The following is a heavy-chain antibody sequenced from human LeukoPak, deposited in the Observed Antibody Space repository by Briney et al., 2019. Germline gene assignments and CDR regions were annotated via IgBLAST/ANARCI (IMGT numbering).Heavy chain of an antibody. V-gene: IGHV4-59*01. CDR3: ARHVWLQPFDY. CDR1: GGSITSYY. D-gene: IGHD3-9*01. J-gene: IGHJ4*02. Sequence: PSETLSLTCTVSGGSITSYYWSWIRQPPGKGLEWLGYIYYIGSTNYNLSLKSRVTISVDTSKNQFSLKLSSVTAADTAVYYCARHVWLQPFDYWGQGTLVTVSS. CDR2: IYYIGST.